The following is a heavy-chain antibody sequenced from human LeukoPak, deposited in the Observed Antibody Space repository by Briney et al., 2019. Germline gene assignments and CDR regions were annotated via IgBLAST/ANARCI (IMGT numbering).Heavy chain of an antibody. J-gene: IGHJ2*01. Sequence: SETLSLTCTVSGGSVSSSYWSWIRQPPGKGLEWIGYFYYSGSTNYNPSLKSRVTISVDTSKNQFSLKLSSVTAADTAVYYCATGWYFDLWGRGTLVTVSS. CDR1: GGSVSSSY. V-gene: IGHV4-59*02. CDR2: FYYSGST. CDR3: ATGWYFDL.